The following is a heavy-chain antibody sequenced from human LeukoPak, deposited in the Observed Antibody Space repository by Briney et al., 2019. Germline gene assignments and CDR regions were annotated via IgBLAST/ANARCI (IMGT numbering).Heavy chain of an antibody. J-gene: IGHJ4*02. V-gene: IGHV4-4*02. Sequence: PSGTLSLTCAVSGGSISSSNGWSWVRQPPGKGLEWIGEIYHSGSTNYSPSLTSRVTISVDKSKNQFSLNLSSVTAADTAVYYCARDATVTKSFDYWGQGTLVTVSS. CDR1: GGSISSSNG. D-gene: IGHD4-17*01. CDR3: ARDATVTKSFDY. CDR2: IYHSGST.